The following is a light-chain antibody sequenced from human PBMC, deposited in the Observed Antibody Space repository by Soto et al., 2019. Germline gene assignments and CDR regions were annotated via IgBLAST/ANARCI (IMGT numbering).Light chain of an antibody. V-gene: IGKV3-20*01. CDR3: QQYGGSPWT. CDR1: ERVVSNY. CDR2: GAS. J-gene: IGKJ1*01. Sequence: EIVMAQSPATLSVSPGEIATLSCSASERVVSNYLAWYQQKPGQAPRLLIYGASSRATGIPDRFSGSGSGTVFTLTISRLEPEDFAVFYCQQYGGSPWTFGQGTKVDIK.